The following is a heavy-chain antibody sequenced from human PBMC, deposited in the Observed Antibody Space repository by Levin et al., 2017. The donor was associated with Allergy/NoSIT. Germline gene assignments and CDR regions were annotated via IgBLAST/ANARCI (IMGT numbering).Heavy chain of an antibody. D-gene: IGHD2-2*01. CDR1: GFTFSNYA. J-gene: IGHJ4*02. CDR3: GKGVPGYCSRTSCHAYEY. V-gene: IGHV3-23*01. Sequence: PGGSLRLSCAASGFTFSNYAMNWVRQAPGKGLEWVSAISGGGDATYNADSVKGRFTLSRDNSKNTVYLQMDSLRAEDTAVYYCGKGVPGYCSRTSCHAYEYWGQGTLVTVSS. CDR2: ISGGGDAT.